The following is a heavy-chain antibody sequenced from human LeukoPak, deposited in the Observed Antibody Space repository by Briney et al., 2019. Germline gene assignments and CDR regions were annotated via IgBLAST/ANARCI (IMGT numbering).Heavy chain of an antibody. Sequence: GGPLRLSCAASGFSFSNYEMNWVRQAPGKGLEWVSYISSGGGIIYHADSVKGRFTISRDYAKNSLYLQMNSLRAEDTAVYYCARSLIAAGTYDFWGQGTLVTVSS. CDR2: ISSGGGII. J-gene: IGHJ4*02. CDR3: ARSLIAAGTYDF. CDR1: GFSFSNYE. V-gene: IGHV3-48*03. D-gene: IGHD6-13*01.